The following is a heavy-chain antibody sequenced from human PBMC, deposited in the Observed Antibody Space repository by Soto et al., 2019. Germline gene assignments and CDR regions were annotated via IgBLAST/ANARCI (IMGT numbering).Heavy chain of an antibody. CDR2: ISAYNGNT. J-gene: IGHJ4*02. Sequence: ASVKVSCKASGYTFTSYGISWARQAPGQGLEWMGWISAYNGNTNYAQKLQGRVTMTTDTSTSTAYMELRSLRSDDTAVYYCARDPGSGWYRYIWDYWGQGTLVTVSS. CDR3: ARDPGSGWYRYIWDY. D-gene: IGHD6-19*01. V-gene: IGHV1-18*01. CDR1: GYTFTSYG.